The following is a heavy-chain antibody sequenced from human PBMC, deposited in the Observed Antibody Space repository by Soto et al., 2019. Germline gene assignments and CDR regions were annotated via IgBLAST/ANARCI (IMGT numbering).Heavy chain of an antibody. CDR2: ISYDGSNK. Sequence: QVQLVESGGGVVQPGRSLTLSCAASGFTFSSYGVLWVRQAPGKGLEWVALISYDGSNKYYADSVKGRFTISRDNSKNTLYLQMNSLRAEDTAVYYCAKDTYYHDSSGYYVFDYGGQGTRVTVSS. J-gene: IGHJ4*02. D-gene: IGHD3-22*01. V-gene: IGHV3-30*18. CDR3: AKDTYYHDSSGYYVFDY. CDR1: GFTFSSYG.